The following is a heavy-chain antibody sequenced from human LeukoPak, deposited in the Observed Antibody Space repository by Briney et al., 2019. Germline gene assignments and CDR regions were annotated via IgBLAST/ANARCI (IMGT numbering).Heavy chain of an antibody. CDR2: IYYSGST. J-gene: IGHJ4*02. D-gene: IGHD4-17*01. V-gene: IGHV4-59*12. Sequence: SETLSLTCTVSGGSISSYYWSWIRQPPGKGLEWIGYIYYSGSTNYNPSLKSRVTISVDTSKNQFSLKLRSVTASDTAVYYCARERDYSYYFDYWGQGTLVTVSS. CDR1: GGSISSYY. CDR3: ARERDYSYYFDY.